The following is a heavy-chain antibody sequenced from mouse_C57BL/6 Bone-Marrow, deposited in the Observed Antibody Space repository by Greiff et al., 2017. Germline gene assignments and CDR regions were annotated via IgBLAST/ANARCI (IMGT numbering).Heavy chain of an antibody. Sequence: FTSYWMHWVKQRPGQGLEWIGRIHPSDSDTNYNQKFKGKATLTVDKSSSTAYMQLSSLTSEDSAVYYCAISYSNYKFAYWGQGTLVTVSA. V-gene: IGHV1-74*01. CDR2: IHPSDSDT. CDR1: FTSYW. D-gene: IGHD2-5*01. J-gene: IGHJ3*01. CDR3: AISYSNYKFAY.